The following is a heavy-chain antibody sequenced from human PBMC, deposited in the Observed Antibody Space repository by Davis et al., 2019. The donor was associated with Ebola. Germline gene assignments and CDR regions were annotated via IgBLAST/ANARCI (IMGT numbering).Heavy chain of an antibody. CDR3: ARDGQQLGYFDS. D-gene: IGHD1-1*01. Sequence: GESLKISCAASGFTFSDFSMNWVRQAPGEALEWISYITTGSNAIHYADSVKGRFTVSRDNVKNSLFLQMNSLRAEDTAVYYCARDGQQLGYFDSWGQGTQVTVSS. V-gene: IGHV3-48*01. CDR2: ITTGSNAI. J-gene: IGHJ4*02. CDR1: GFTFSDFS.